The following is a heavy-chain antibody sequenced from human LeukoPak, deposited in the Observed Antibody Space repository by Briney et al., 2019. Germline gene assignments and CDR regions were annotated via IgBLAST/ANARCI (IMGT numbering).Heavy chain of an antibody. V-gene: IGHV3-21*01. CDR1: GFTFSSYN. J-gene: IGHJ4*02. D-gene: IGHD5-18*01. CDR2: IGGSGSYI. CDR3: ARGQEYLWLHKDY. Sequence: GGSLRLSCAASGFTFSSYNMNWVRQAPGKGLKRVSSIGGSGSYIFYADSVKGRFTISRDNAKNSLYLQMNSLRAEDTAVYYCARGQEYLWLHKDYWGQGTLVAVSS.